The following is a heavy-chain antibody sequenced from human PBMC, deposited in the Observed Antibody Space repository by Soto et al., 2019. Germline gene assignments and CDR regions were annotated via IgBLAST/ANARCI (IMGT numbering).Heavy chain of an antibody. J-gene: IGHJ1*01. CDR2: ISESGDIT. V-gene: IGHV3-74*01. CDR3: SREYYSSGTH. Sequence: EVQLVESGGDLVQPGGSLRLSCAASGFTFSTYWMQWVHQVPGEGLVWVSSISESGDITVYADSVKGRFTISRDNAKNTLYLQMDGLRVEDTAIYYCSREYYSSGTHWGQGTLVTVST. CDR1: GFTFSTYW. D-gene: IGHD3-10*01.